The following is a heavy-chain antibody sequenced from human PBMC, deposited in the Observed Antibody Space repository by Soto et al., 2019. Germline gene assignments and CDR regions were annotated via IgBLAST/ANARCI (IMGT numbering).Heavy chain of an antibody. Sequence: QVQLVESGGGVVQPGRSLRLSCAASGFTFSSYGMHWVRQAPGKGLEWVAVIWYDGSNKYYADSVKGRFTISRDNSKNTLYLQMNSLRAEDTAVYYCARDSAAVESYWYFDLWGRGTLVTVSS. D-gene: IGHD6-19*01. V-gene: IGHV3-33*01. J-gene: IGHJ2*01. CDR3: ARDSAAVESYWYFDL. CDR2: IWYDGSNK. CDR1: GFTFSSYG.